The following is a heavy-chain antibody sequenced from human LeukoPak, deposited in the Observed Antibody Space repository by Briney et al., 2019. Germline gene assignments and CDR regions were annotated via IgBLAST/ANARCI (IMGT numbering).Heavy chain of an antibody. CDR2: IIPILGIA. D-gene: IGHD2-15*01. Sequence: SVKFSCKASGGTFSSYAISWVRQAPGQGLELMGRIIPILGIANYAQKFQGRVTITADKSTSTAYMGLSSLRSEDTAVYYCARFSPNCSGGSCARFDPWGQGTLVTVSS. CDR1: GGTFSSYA. CDR3: ARFSPNCSGGSCARFDP. J-gene: IGHJ5*02. V-gene: IGHV1-69*04.